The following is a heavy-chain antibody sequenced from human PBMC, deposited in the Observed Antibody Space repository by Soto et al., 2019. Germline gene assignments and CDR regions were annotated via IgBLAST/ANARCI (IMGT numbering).Heavy chain of an antibody. CDR2: IYYSGST. V-gene: IGHV4-59*01. D-gene: IGHD3-10*01. Sequence: QVQLQESGPGLVKPSETLSLTCTVSGGSISSYYWSWIRQPPGKGLEWIGYIYYSGSTNYNPSLKSRVTISVDTSKNQCSLKLSSVTAADTAVYYCARDLWFGELIHWFDPWGQGTLVTVSS. J-gene: IGHJ5*02. CDR3: ARDLWFGELIHWFDP. CDR1: GGSISSYY.